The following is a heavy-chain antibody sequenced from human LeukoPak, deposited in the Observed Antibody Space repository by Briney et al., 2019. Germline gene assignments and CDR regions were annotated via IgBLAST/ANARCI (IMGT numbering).Heavy chain of an antibody. CDR2: ISGYNGNT. J-gene: IGHJ4*02. CDR1: GYTFTSYG. Sequence: STVKVSCKASGYTFTSYGISWVRQAPGQGLEWMGWISGYNGNTNYAQKFQGRVTMTTDTSTSTAYMELRSLRSDDTAVYYCARADIRAIASSGWYGFDYWGQGTLVTVSS. CDR3: ARADIRAIASSGWYGFDY. D-gene: IGHD6-19*01. V-gene: IGHV1-18*01.